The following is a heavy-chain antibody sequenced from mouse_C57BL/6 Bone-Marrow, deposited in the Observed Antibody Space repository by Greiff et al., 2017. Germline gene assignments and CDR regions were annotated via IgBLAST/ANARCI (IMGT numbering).Heavy chain of an antibody. CDR2: IDPEDGET. CDR1: GFNIKDYY. D-gene: IGHD2-1*01. Sequence: EVHLVESGAELVKPGASVKLSCPASGFNIKDYYMHWVKQRTEQGLEWIGRIDPEDGETKYAPKFQGKATITADTSSNTAYLQLSSLTSEDTAVYYCAPLLWYPWFAYWGQGTLVTVSA. CDR3: APLLWYPWFAY. V-gene: IGHV14-2*01. J-gene: IGHJ3*01.